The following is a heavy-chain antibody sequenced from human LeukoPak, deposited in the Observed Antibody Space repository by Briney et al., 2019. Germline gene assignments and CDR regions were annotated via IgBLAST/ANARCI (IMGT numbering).Heavy chain of an antibody. V-gene: IGHV1-69*13. CDR3: ARDRPEAGTAQYNWFDP. J-gene: IGHJ5*02. D-gene: IGHD6-19*01. CDR2: IIPIFGTA. Sequence: SVKVSCKASGGTFSSYAISWVRQAPGQGLEWMGGIIPIFGTANYAQKFQGRVTITADESTSTAYMELSSLRSEDTAVYYCARDRPEAGTAQYNWFDPWGQGTLVAVSS. CDR1: GGTFSSYA.